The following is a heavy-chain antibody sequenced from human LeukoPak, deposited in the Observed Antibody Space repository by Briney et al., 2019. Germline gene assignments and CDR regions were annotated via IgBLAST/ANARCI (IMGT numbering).Heavy chain of an antibody. CDR1: GGSISSYY. V-gene: IGHV4-59*01. Sequence: SETLSLTCTVSGGSISSYYWSWIRQPPGKGLKWIGYIYYSGSTNYNPSLKSRVTISVDTSKNQFSLKLSSVTAADTAVYYCARGGYSYGVNYYYGVDVWGKGTTVTVSS. CDR3: ARGGYSYGVNYYYGVDV. CDR2: IYYSGST. D-gene: IGHD5-18*01. J-gene: IGHJ6*04.